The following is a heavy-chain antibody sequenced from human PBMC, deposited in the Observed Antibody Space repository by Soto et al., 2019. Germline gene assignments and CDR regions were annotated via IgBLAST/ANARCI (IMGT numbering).Heavy chain of an antibody. J-gene: IGHJ6*02. V-gene: IGHV3-23*01. CDR2: ISGSASST. D-gene: IGHD2-15*01. Sequence: GGSLRLSCAASGFTFSTYAMSWVRQAPGKGLQWVSTISGSASSTYYADSVKGRFTISRDNSKHTLYLQMNSLRAEDTAVYYCAKDLLLYDYGMDVWGQGTTVTVSS. CDR1: GFTFSTYA. CDR3: AKDLLLYDYGMDV.